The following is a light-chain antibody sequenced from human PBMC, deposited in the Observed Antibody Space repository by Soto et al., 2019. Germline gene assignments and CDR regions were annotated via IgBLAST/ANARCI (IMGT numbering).Light chain of an antibody. CDR3: QQYESYPLT. CDR2: KAS. J-gene: IGKJ4*01. V-gene: IGKV1-5*03. CDR1: QSISIW. Sequence: DIPMTQSPSTLSASVGDRVTITCRASQSISIWLAWYQQKPGKAPKLLIYKASSLESGVPSRFSGSGSGTEFTLTISCLQPDDFATYYCQQYESYPLTFGGGTTVEIK.